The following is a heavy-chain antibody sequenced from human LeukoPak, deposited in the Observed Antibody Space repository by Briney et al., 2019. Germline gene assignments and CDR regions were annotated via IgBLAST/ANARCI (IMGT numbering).Heavy chain of an antibody. CDR3: ARQRDYADYLDAFDV. CDR1: GGSIGSYY. V-gene: IGHV4-59*08. D-gene: IGHD4-17*01. CDR2: IYHSGTT. Sequence: SETLSLTCTVSGGSIGSYYWSWIRQPPGKGLECIGYIYHSGTTNYNPSLKSRVTISADTSKNQFSLKLTSVTAADTAIYYCARQRDYADYLDAFDVWGQGTMVTVSS. J-gene: IGHJ3*01.